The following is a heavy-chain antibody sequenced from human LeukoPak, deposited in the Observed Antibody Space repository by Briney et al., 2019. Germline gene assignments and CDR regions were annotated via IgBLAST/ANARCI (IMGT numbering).Heavy chain of an antibody. Sequence: GASVKVSCKASGGTFSSYAISWARQAPGQGLEWMGGIIPIFGTANYAQKFQGRVTITADESTSTAYMELSSLRSEDTAVYYCARWIVVVPAARRGGYYYYGMDVWGQGTTVTVSS. J-gene: IGHJ6*02. CDR3: ARWIVVVPAARRGGYYYYGMDV. CDR1: GGTFSSYA. CDR2: IIPIFGTA. D-gene: IGHD2-2*01. V-gene: IGHV1-69*13.